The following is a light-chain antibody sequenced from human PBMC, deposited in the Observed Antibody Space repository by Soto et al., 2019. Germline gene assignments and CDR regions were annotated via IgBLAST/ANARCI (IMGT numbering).Light chain of an antibody. CDR3: QQYNNWPPLT. CDR1: QSVSSN. Sequence: EIVMTQSPSTLSVSPGERATLSCRASQSVSSNLAWYQQKPGQAPRLLIYRASTRATGIPARFSGSGSGTELTLTIISLQSEDVAVYYCQQYNNWPPLTFGGGTKVEIK. CDR2: RAS. V-gene: IGKV3-15*01. J-gene: IGKJ4*01.